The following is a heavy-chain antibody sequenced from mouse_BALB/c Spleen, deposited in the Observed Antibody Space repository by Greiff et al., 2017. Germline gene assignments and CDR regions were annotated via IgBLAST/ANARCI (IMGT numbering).Heavy chain of an antibody. J-gene: IGHJ4*01. D-gene: IGHD1-1*01. Sequence: QVQLQQSGAELAKPGASVKMSCKASGYTFTSYWMHWVKQRPGQGLEWIGYINPSTGYTEYNQKFKDKATLTADKSSSTAYMQLSSLTSEDSAVYYCARSELRFRAMDYWGQGTSVTVSS. CDR1: GYTFTSYW. CDR3: ARSELRFRAMDY. V-gene: IGHV1-7*01. CDR2: INPSTGYT.